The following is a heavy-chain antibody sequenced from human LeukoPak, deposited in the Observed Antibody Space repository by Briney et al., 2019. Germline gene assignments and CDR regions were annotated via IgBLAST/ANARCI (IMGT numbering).Heavy chain of an antibody. J-gene: IGHJ6*02. D-gene: IGHD6-13*01. CDR1: GFTFSSYW. V-gene: IGHV3-74*01. CDR3: ARTPAAGYYYYGMDV. CDR2: INSDGCST. Sequence: PGGSLRLSCAASGFTFSSYWMHWVRQAPGKGLVWVSRINSDGCSTSYADSVKGRFTISRDNAKNTLYLQMNSLRAEDTAVYYCARTPAAGYYYYGMDVWGQGTTVTVSS.